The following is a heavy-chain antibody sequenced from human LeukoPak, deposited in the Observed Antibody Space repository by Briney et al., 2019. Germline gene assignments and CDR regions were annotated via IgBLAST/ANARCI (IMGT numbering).Heavy chain of an antibody. D-gene: IGHD1-1*01. J-gene: IGHJ4*02. CDR1: GYTFISYG. Sequence: ASVKVSCKASGYTFISYGISWVRQAPGQGLEWMGWISAYNGNTNYAQKLQGRVTMTTDTSTSTAYMELRSLRSDDTAVYYCARDRGTWNDDGFDYWGQGTLVTVSS. V-gene: IGHV1-18*01. CDR2: ISAYNGNT. CDR3: ARDRGTWNDDGFDY.